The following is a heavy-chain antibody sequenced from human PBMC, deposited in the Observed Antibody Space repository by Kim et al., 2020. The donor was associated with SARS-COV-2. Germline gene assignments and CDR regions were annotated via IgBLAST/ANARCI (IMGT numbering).Heavy chain of an antibody. CDR1: DYFISSGYY. Sequence: SETLSLTCTVSDYFISSGYYWGWVRQPPGKGPEWIGSIHESGSTYYTPSLKSRVTISVDTSKNQFSLKLTSVTAADTAMYYCARGDSSGHYFFDYWGQG. J-gene: IGHJ4*02. V-gene: IGHV4-38-2*02. CDR2: IHESGST. D-gene: IGHD3-22*01. CDR3: ARGDSSGHYFFDY.